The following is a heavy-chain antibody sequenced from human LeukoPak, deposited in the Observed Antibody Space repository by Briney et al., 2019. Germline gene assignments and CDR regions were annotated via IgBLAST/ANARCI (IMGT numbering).Heavy chain of an antibody. D-gene: IGHD1-26*01. CDR3: ARGGSGSYYRTQLDY. CDR1: GGSISSYY. Sequence: SETLSLTCTVSGGSISSYYWSWIRQPPGKGLEWIGYIYYSGSTNYNPSLKSRVTISVDTSKNQFSLKLSSVTAADTAVYYCARGGSGSYYRTQLDYWGQGTLVTVSS. CDR2: IYYSGST. V-gene: IGHV4-59*01. J-gene: IGHJ4*02.